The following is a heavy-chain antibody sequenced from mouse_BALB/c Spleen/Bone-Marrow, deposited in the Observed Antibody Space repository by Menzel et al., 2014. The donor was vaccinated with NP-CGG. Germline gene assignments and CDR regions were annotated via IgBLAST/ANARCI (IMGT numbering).Heavy chain of an antibody. CDR2: ISPGTGNT. V-gene: IGHV1-9*01. Sequence: QVQLQQSGTELMKPGASVKISCKATGYAFSAYWIQWIKQRPGHGLDWIGEISPGTGNTNNNEKFRGKATFTADASSNTAYMQLSSLTSEDSAAYFCAIIGYQAWFTYWGQGTLVTVSP. CDR1: GYAFSAYW. J-gene: IGHJ3*01. D-gene: IGHD2-2*01. CDR3: AIIGYQAWFTY.